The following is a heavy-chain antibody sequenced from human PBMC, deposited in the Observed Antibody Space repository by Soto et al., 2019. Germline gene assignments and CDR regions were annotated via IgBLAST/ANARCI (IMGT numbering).Heavy chain of an antibody. J-gene: IGHJ4*02. Sequence: SETLSLTCSVSGGSISGSYWIWIRQSPGKGLEWLGYVYYTGSTNYSPSLRSRVSISVDTSKNEFSLRLSSVTAADTAVYFCARSVAVPGAHIDYWGQGTQVTVSS. D-gene: IGHD6-19*01. CDR3: ARSVAVPGAHIDY. V-gene: IGHV4-59*01. CDR2: VYYTGST. CDR1: GGSISGSY.